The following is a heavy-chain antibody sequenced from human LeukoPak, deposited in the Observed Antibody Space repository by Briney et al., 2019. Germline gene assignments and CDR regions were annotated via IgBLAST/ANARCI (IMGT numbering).Heavy chain of an antibody. CDR1: GFTFSSYA. Sequence: PGGSLRLSCAASGFTFSSYAMSWVRQAPGKGLEWVSAISGSGGSTYHADSVKGRFTISRDNSKNTLYVQMNSLRAEDTAVYYCVKGYCISTSCYRLDYWGQGTLVTVSS. CDR3: VKGYCISTSCYRLDY. D-gene: IGHD2-2*01. V-gene: IGHV3-23*01. J-gene: IGHJ4*02. CDR2: ISGSGGST.